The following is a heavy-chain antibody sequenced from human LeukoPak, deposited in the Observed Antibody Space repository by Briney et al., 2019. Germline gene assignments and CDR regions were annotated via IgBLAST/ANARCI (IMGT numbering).Heavy chain of an antibody. Sequence: GGSLRLSXAASGFTFSDYSMSWVRQAPGKGLEWVSYISSSSSKIYYADSVKGRFTISRDNAKKSLYLQMNSLRAEDTAVYYCARRLPFDYWGQGSLVTVSS. CDR1: GFTFSDYS. CDR2: ISSSSSKI. J-gene: IGHJ4*02. V-gene: IGHV3-48*01. CDR3: ARRLPFDY. D-gene: IGHD2-15*01.